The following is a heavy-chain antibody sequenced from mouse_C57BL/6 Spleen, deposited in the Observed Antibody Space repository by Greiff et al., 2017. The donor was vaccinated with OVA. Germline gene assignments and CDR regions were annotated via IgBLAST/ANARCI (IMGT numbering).Heavy chain of an antibody. CDR3: ARRGYGSSFDY. Sequence: VQLQQPGPELVKPGASVKIPCKASGYTFTDYNMDWVKQSHGKSLEWIGDINPNNGGPIYNQKFKGKATLTVDKSSSTAYMELRSLTSEDTAVYYCARRGYGSSFDYWGQGTTLTVSS. D-gene: IGHD1-1*01. V-gene: IGHV1-18*01. J-gene: IGHJ2*01. CDR1: GYTFTDYN. CDR2: INPNNGGP.